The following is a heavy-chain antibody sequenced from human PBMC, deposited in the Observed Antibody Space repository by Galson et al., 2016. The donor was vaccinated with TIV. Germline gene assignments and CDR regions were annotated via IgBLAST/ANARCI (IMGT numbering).Heavy chain of an antibody. CDR1: GYIFTNYY. CDR3: TRAPGRLRDY. V-gene: IGHV1-46*01. Sequence: SVKVSCKTSGYIFTNYYFHWVRQAPRQGLEWMGVIDPSSGGTTYAQKFQARLIMTRDTSTTTGYMDLRSLKSGDTAVHYCTRAPGRLRDYWGQGTLVTVSS. J-gene: IGHJ4*02. CDR2: IDPSSGGT.